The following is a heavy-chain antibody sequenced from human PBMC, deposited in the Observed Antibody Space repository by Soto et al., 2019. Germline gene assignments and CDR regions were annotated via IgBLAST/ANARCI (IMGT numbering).Heavy chain of an antibody. J-gene: IGHJ4*02. Sequence: GGSLRLSCAGSGFTFSNAWMNWVRQAPGKGLEWVGRIKSQIDGETADYAAPVKGRFTISRDDSKNTLYLQMNSLKTEDTAVYFCSTGALLIAAPVFDFWGQGTLVTVSS. D-gene: IGHD6-13*01. CDR3: STGALLIAAPVFDF. V-gene: IGHV3-15*07. CDR2: IKSQIDGETA. CDR1: GFTFSNAW.